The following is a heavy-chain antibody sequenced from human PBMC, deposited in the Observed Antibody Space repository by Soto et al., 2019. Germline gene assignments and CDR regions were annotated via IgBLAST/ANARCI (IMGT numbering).Heavy chain of an antibody. D-gene: IGHD3-3*01. CDR3: ARAHQTVAGVGIWH. CDR2: ISGYNGGT. J-gene: IGHJ4*02. CDR1: GNTFTSYG. Sequence: XSGKVSCKSSGNTFTSYGISWVRQAPGQGLEWMGWISGYNGGTNYAQKYQGRVTMTTDTSTSTAYMELRSLRSDDTAVYYCARAHQTVAGVGIWHWGQGTLVTVSS. V-gene: IGHV1-18*01.